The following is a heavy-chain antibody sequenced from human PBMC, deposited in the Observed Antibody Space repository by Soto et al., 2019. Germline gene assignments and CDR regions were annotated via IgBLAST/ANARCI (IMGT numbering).Heavy chain of an antibody. CDR1: GGSISSANW. J-gene: IGHJ6*02. V-gene: IGHV4-4*02. CDR2: IYHGGST. Sequence: PSETLSLTCAVSGGSISSANWWTWVRQPPGKGPEWFGEIYHGGSTSYNPSLKSRVTLSLDKFKNHFSLNLTSVTAADTAVYYCARLSFSYGVDVWGQGTTVTVS. CDR3: ARLSFSYGVDV.